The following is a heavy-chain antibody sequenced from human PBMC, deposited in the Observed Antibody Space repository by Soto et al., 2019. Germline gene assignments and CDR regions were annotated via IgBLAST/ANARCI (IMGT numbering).Heavy chain of an antibody. V-gene: IGHV1-18*01. CDR3: VMVDNYVTPTPQDV. CDR1: GYIFVNYG. Sequence: QVQLVQSGDEVKKPGASVKVSCKASGYIFVNYGIAWVRQAPRQGLEWMGWISPYTGNTHSASKVQGRLTMTTDTSPSTAYMARGSLTSDDTAVYYCVMVDNYVTPTPQDVWGQGTTVTVSS. CDR2: ISPYTGNT. D-gene: IGHD3-16*01. J-gene: IGHJ6*02.